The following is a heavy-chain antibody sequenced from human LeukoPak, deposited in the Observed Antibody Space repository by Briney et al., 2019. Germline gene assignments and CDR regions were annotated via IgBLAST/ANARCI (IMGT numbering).Heavy chain of an antibody. CDR2: ICRGGNT. CDR3: ARLWFGELAFDY. Sequence: GGSLRLSCAASGFTVSSNYMNWVRQAPGKGLEWVSVICRGGNTYYADSVKGRFTISRDNSKNTLYLQMNSLRAEDTAVYYCARLWFGELAFDYWGQGTLVTVSS. D-gene: IGHD3-10*01. V-gene: IGHV3-66*01. J-gene: IGHJ4*02. CDR1: GFTVSSNY.